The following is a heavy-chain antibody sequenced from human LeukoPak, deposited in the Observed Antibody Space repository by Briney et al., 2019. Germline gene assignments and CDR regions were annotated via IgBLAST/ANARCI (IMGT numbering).Heavy chain of an antibody. V-gene: IGHV4-34*01. CDR1: GGSFSGYY. CDR2: IYHSGNT. Sequence: SETLSLTCAVYGGSFSGYYWGWIRQPPGKGLEWIGSIYHSGNTYNNPSLKSRVTISVDTSKNQFSLKLSSVTAADTAVYYCARVRRHYYYYMDVWGKGTTVTVSS. D-gene: IGHD1-1*01. J-gene: IGHJ6*03. CDR3: ARVRRHYYYYMDV.